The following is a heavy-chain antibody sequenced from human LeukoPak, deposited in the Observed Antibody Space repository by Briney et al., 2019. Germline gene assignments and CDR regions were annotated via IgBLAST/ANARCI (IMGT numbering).Heavy chain of an antibody. CDR3: ARDPDCSSTSCPYYD. Sequence: KPGGSLRLSCAASGFTFSDYYMSWIRQAPGKGLEWVSYISSSGGTTYYADSVKGRFTISRDNAKNSLYLQMNSLRAEDTAVYYCARDPDCSSTSCPYYDWGQGTLVTVSS. D-gene: IGHD2-2*01. J-gene: IGHJ4*02. CDR2: ISSSGGTT. V-gene: IGHV3-11*01. CDR1: GFTFSDYY.